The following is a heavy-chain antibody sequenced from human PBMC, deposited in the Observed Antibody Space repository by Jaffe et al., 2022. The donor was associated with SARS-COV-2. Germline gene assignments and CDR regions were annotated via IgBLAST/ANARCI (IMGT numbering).Heavy chain of an antibody. CDR2: IRSKAYGGTT. CDR3: TRAQAGWSGSYYFDY. D-gene: IGHD1-26*01. J-gene: IGHJ4*02. CDR1: GFTFGDYA. V-gene: IGHV3-49*05. Sequence: EVQLVESGGGLVKPGRSLRLSCTASGFTFGDYAMSWFRQAPGKGLEWVGFIRSKAYGGTTEYAASVKGRFTISRDDSKSIAYLQMNSLKTEDTAVYYCTRAQAGWSGSYYFDYWGQGTLVTVSS.